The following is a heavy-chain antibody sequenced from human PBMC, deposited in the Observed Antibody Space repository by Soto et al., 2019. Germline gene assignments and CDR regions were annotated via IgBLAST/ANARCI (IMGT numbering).Heavy chain of an antibody. J-gene: IGHJ3*02. V-gene: IGHV1-69*12. CDR2: IISIFGTA. D-gene: IGHD1-7*01. CDR3: AYGKTGTTIAYAFDI. CDR1: GGTFSSYA. Sequence: QVQLVQSGAEVKKPGSSVKVSCKASGGTFSSYAITWVRQAPGQGLEWMGGIISIFGTANYAQKFQGRVTITADESTSTAYMELSSLRSEDTAVYYCAYGKTGTTIAYAFDIWGLGTMVTVSS.